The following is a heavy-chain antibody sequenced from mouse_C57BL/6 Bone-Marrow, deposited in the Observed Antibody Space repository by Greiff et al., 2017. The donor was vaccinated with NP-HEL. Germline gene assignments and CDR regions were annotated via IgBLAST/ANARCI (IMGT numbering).Heavy chain of an antibody. Sequence: QVQLQQPGAELVMPGASVKLSCKASGYTFTSYWMHWVKQRPGQGLEWIGEIDPSDSYTNYNQKFKGKSTLTVDKSSSTAYMQLSSLTSEDSAVYYCARGGRYYAMDYWGQGTSVTVSS. J-gene: IGHJ4*01. CDR1: GYTFTSYW. CDR3: ARGGRYYAMDY. CDR2: IDPSDSYT. V-gene: IGHV1-69*01.